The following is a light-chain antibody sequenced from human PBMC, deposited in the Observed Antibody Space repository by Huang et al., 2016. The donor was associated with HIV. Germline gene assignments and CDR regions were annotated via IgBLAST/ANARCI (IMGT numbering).Light chain of an antibody. CDR3: QQYSDWPRT. CDR2: GAF. J-gene: IGKJ1*01. CDR1: QTLTNT. Sequence: EVVMTQAPVTLSVSPGERATLSCRASQTLTNTLVWYQQRPGQPPRVLFYGAFSRASGVPARVSASGSGTEFTLTISNLQSEDFAVYYCQQYSDWPRTFGQGTKVEIK. V-gene: IGKV3-15*01.